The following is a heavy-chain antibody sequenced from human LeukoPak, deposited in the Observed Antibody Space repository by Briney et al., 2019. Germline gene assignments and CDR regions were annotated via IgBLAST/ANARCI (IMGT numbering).Heavy chain of an antibody. V-gene: IGHV1-2*02. D-gene: IGHD4-17*01. CDR3: ARDPPGHDYGDP. Sequence: ASVKVPCKASGYTFTGYYMHWVRQAPGQGLEWMGWINPNSGGTNYAQKFQGRVTMTRDTSISTAYMELSRLRSDGTAVYYCARDPPGHDYGDPWGQGTLVTVSS. J-gene: IGHJ5*02. CDR2: INPNSGGT. CDR1: GYTFTGYY.